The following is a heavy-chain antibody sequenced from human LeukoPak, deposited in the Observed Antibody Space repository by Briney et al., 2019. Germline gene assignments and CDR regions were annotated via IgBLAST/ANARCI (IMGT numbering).Heavy chain of an antibody. CDR2: IKQDGSEK. Sequence: GGSLRLSCAASGFTFSSYSMNWVRQAPGKGLEWVANIKQDGSEKYYVDSVKGRFTISRDNAKNSLYLQMNSLRAEDTAVYYCAREGVVVPAAHDYYYYYYMDVWGKGTTVTVSS. V-gene: IGHV3-7*01. CDR1: GFTFSSYS. D-gene: IGHD2-2*01. J-gene: IGHJ6*03. CDR3: AREGVVVPAAHDYYYYYYMDV.